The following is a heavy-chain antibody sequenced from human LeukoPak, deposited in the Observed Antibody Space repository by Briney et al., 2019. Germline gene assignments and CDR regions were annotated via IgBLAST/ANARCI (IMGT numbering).Heavy chain of an antibody. CDR2: IYYSGST. J-gene: IGHJ4*02. V-gene: IGHV4-31*03. Sequence: SETLSLTCTVSGGSISSGGYYWSWIRQHPGKGLEWIGYIYYSGSTYYNPSLKSRVTISVDTSKNQFSLKRSSVTAADTAVYYCAGLVPGSWIFDYWGQGTLVTVSS. CDR1: GGSISSGGYY. CDR3: AGLVPGSWIFDY. D-gene: IGHD3/OR15-3a*01.